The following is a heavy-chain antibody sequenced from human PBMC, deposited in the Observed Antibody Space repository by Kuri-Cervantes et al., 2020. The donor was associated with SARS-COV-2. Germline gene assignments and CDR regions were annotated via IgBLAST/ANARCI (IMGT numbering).Heavy chain of an antibody. V-gene: IGHV4-61*05. J-gene: IGHJ6*03. Sequence: SETLSLTCTVSGGSISSSSYYWSWIRQPPGKGLEWIGYIYYSGSTNYNPSLKSRVTISVDTSKNQFSLKLSSVTAADTAVCYCAGRGHSYGYEGYYYYMDVWGKGTTVTVSS. CDR2: IYYSGST. D-gene: IGHD5-18*01. CDR3: AGRGHSYGYEGYYYYMDV. CDR1: GGSISSSSYY.